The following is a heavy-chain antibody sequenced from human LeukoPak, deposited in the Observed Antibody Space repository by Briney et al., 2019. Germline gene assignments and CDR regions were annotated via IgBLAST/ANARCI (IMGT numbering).Heavy chain of an antibody. Sequence: GGSLRLSCAASGFTVSSNYMSWVRQAPGKGLEWVSVIYSGGSTYYADSVKGRFTISRDNSKNTLYLQMNSLRAEDTAVYYCAREEQLGRRAFDIWGQGTMVTVSS. J-gene: IGHJ3*02. D-gene: IGHD6-13*01. V-gene: IGHV3-66*01. CDR3: AREEQLGRRAFDI. CDR2: IYSGGST. CDR1: GFTVSSNY.